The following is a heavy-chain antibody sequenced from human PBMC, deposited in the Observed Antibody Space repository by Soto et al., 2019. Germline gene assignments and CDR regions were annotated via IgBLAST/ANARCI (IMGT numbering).Heavy chain of an antibody. Sequence: GGSLRLSCAASGFTVVSHAMSWVRQAQGKGLEWVSSISGSGDGTYYGDSVKGRFTISRDSSSSTLYLQMDNLRGEDTAVYFCTRSRRSILMVYGFGGMDVWGQGTTVTVSS. J-gene: IGHJ6*02. CDR3: TRSRRSILMVYGFGGMDV. D-gene: IGHD2-8*01. CDR1: GFTVVSHA. V-gene: IGHV3-23*01. CDR2: ISGSGDGT.